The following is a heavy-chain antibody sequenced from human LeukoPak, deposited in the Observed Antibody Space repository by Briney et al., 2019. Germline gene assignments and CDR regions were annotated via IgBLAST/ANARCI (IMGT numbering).Heavy chain of an antibody. Sequence: PGGSLRFSCAVSGITLSNYGMSWVRQAPGKGLEWVAGISGSGGGTNYADSVKGRFTISRDNHRNTLYLQMNSLRAEDTAVYFCAKRGVVIRVILVGFHKEAYYFDSWGRGALVTVSS. CDR2: ISGSGGGT. CDR1: GITLSNYG. V-gene: IGHV3-23*01. D-gene: IGHD3-10*01. J-gene: IGHJ4*02. CDR3: AKRGVVIRVILVGFHKEAYYFDS.